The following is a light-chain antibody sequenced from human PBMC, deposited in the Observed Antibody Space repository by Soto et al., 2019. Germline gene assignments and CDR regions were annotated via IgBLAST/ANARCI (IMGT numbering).Light chain of an antibody. CDR3: QQYGSSST. CDR2: GAS. Sequence: EIVLTQSQATLSLSPGERATLSCRASQSVSSSYLAWYQQKPGQAPRLLIYGASSRPTGIPDRFSGSGSGTDFTLTISRLEPEDFAVYYCQQYGSSSTFGQGTRLEI. J-gene: IGKJ5*01. CDR1: QSVSSSY. V-gene: IGKV3-20*01.